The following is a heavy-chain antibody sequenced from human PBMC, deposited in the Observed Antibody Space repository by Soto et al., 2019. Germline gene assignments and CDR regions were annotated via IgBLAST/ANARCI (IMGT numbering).Heavy chain of an antibody. V-gene: IGHV4-59*08. CDR2: IYYSGST. J-gene: IGHJ4*02. CDR3: ARHGAWAARDPKELDY. CDR1: GGSISSYY. Sequence: QVQLQESGPGLVKPSETLSLTCTVSGGSISSYYWSWIRQPPGQGLEWIGYIYYSGSTNYNPSLKSRVTISVDTSKNQFSLKLSSVTAADTAVYYCARHGAWAARDPKELDYWGQGTLVTVSS. D-gene: IGHD6-6*01.